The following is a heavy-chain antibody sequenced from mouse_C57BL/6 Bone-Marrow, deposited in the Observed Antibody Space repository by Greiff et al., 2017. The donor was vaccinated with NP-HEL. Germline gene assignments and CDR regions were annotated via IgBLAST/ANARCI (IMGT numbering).Heavy chain of an antibody. J-gene: IGHJ2*01. D-gene: IGHD2-2*01. Sequence: VQLQESGAELARPGASVKLSCKASGYTFTSYGISWVKQRTGQGLEWIGEIYPRSGNTYYNEKFKGKATLTADKSSSTAYMELRSLTSEDSAVYFCARLLWLRRRGLDYWGQGTTLTVSS. CDR3: ARLLWLRRRGLDY. V-gene: IGHV1-81*01. CDR1: GYTFTSYG. CDR2: IYPRSGNT.